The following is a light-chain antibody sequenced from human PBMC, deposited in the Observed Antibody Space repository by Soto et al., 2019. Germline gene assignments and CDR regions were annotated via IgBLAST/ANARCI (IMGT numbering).Light chain of an antibody. J-gene: IGKJ4*01. Sequence: DIQMTQSPTSLSASVGDRVTITCRASQGIGYNLAWYQQKPGKVPKVLIYTASTLHSGVPSRFSGSGSGTEFTLTINSLQPEDFATYYCQQLNTYPVTFGGGTKVEIK. CDR3: QQLNTYPVT. CDR2: TAS. V-gene: IGKV1-27*01. CDR1: QGIGYN.